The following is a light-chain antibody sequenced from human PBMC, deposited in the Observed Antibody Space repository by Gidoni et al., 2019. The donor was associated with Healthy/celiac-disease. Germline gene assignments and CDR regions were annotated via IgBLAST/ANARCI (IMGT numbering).Light chain of an antibody. Sequence: QSALTQPASVSGSPGQSRTIPCTGTSSDVGGYNYVSWYQQHPGKAPKLMIYEVSNRPSGVPDRFSGSKSGNTASLTISGLQAEDEADYYCSSYTSSSTLYVFGTGTKVTVL. V-gene: IGLV2-14*01. J-gene: IGLJ1*01. CDR2: EVS. CDR3: SSYTSSSTLYV. CDR1: SSDVGGYNY.